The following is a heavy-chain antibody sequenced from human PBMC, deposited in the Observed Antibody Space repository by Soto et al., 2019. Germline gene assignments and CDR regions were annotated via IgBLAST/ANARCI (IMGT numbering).Heavy chain of an antibody. CDR3: AKGGRQWLVTSDFNY. CDR1: GFTLSDYA. V-gene: IGHV3-30*18. D-gene: IGHD6-19*01. Sequence: VQLVEPGGGVFKPGRSLRLSLAASGFTLSDYAMPWVRQAPGKGRGWGAVVSHDGRNTHYADSVKGRFTISRDSSKNTVSLEMTSLRAEDTAVYYCAKGGRQWLVTSDFNYWGQGALVTVSS. CDR2: VSHDGRNT. J-gene: IGHJ4*02.